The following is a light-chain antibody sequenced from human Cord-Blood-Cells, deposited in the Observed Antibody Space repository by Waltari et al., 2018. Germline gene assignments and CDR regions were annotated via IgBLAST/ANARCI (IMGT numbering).Light chain of an antibody. CDR3: QQSYSTPAT. CDR2: AAS. V-gene: IGKV1-39*01. CDR1: QSISSY. Sequence: DLQMTQSPSSLSASVGDRVTITCRASQSISSYLNWYQQKPGKAPKLLIYAASSFQSGVPSRFSGSGSGTDFTLTISSLQPEDFATYYCQQSYSTPATFGQGTKVEIK. J-gene: IGKJ1*01.